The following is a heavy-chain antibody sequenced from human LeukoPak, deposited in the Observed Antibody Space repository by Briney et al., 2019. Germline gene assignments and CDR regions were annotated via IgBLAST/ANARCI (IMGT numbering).Heavy chain of an antibody. CDR2: ISGTGGAT. CDR3: VKDPRDTYGTNWFVS. D-gene: IGHD2-21*01. J-gene: IGHJ5*01. Sequence: GGSLRLSCAGSGFTFGDYFMTWVRQAPGKGLQWVSQISGTGGATWYAGFARDRFTISRDNSKKTLYLQMSGLRVEDTAMYYCVKDPRDTYGTNWFVSWGQGTLLIVSS. V-gene: IGHV3-23*01. CDR1: GFTFGDYF.